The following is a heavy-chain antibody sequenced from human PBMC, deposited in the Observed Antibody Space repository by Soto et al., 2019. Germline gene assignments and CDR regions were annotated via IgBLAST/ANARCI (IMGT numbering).Heavy chain of an antibody. J-gene: IGHJ6*03. V-gene: IGHV3-30*18. CDR1: GFTFSSYG. Sequence: QVQLVESGGGVVQPGRSLRLSCEASGFTFSSYGMHWVRQAPGKGLEGVAVISYDGSNKYYADSVKGRFTISRDNSKNTLYLQMNSLRAEDTAVYYCAKDGQPRPQYYYYYMDVWGKGTTVTVSS. CDR2: ISYDGSNK. CDR3: AKDGQPRPQYYYYYMDV. D-gene: IGHD6-13*01.